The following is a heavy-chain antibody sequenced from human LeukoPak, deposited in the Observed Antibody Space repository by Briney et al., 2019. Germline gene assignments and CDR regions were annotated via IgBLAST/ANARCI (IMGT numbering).Heavy chain of an antibody. Sequence: GGSLRLSGAASGFTFSSYSMNWVRQAPGKGLEWVSYISSSSSTIYYADSVKGRFTISRDNAKNSLYLQMNSLRDEDTAVYYCARGDYYDSSGYYGYWGQGTLVTVSS. CDR3: ARGDYYDSSGYYGY. CDR1: GFTFSSYS. J-gene: IGHJ4*02. V-gene: IGHV3-48*02. D-gene: IGHD3-22*01. CDR2: ISSSSSTI.